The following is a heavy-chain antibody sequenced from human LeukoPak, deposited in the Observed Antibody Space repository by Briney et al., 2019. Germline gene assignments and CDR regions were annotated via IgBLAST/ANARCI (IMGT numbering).Heavy chain of an antibody. D-gene: IGHD4-17*01. CDR2: IYTSGST. CDR1: GGSISSGSYY. CDR3: ARGSTYGDYVIDS. V-gene: IGHV4-61*02. Sequence: TSETLSLTCTVSGGSISSGSYYWSWIRQPAGKGLEWIGRIYTSGSTNYNPSLKSRVTISVDTSKNQFSLKLSSVTAADTAVYYCARGSTYGDYVIDSWGQGTLVTVSS. J-gene: IGHJ4*02.